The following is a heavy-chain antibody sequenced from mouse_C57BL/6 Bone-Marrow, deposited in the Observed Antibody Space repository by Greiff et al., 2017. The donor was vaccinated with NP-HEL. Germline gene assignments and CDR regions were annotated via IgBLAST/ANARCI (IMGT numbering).Heavy chain of an antibody. CDR3: ARSEYYYGSSYCWYFDV. J-gene: IGHJ1*03. D-gene: IGHD1-1*01. CDR2: IYPGDGDT. CDR1: GYAFSSSW. Sequence: VKPGASVKISCKASGYAFSSSWMNWVKQRPGKGLEWIGRIYPGDGDTNYNGKFKGKATLTADKSSSTAYMQLSSLTSEDSAVYFCARSEYYYGSSYCWYFDVWGTGTTVTVSS. V-gene: IGHV1-82*01.